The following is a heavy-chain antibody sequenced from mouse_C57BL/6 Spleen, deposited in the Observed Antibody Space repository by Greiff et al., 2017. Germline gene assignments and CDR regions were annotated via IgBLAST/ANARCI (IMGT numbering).Heavy chain of an antibody. CDR2: IHPNSGST. J-gene: IGHJ4*01. V-gene: IGHV1-64*01. CDR3: ARDTSGSSGYFYAMDY. Sequence: VQLQQPGAELVKPGASVKLSCKASGYTFTSYWMHWVKQRPGQGLEWIGMIHPNSGSTNYNEKFKSKATLTVDKSSSTAYMQHSSLTSEDSAVYYCARDTSGSSGYFYAMDYWGQGTSVTVS. D-gene: IGHD3-2*02. CDR1: GYTFTSYW.